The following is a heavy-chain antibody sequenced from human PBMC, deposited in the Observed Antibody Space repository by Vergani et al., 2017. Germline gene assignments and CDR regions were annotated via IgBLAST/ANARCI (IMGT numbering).Heavy chain of an antibody. CDR2: ISSGSSYI. Sequence: VHLVESGGGVVQPGRSLRLSCVVSGFTSSYYGMHWVRQAPGKGLEWVSSISSGSSYIYYADSVKGRFTISRDNAKNSLYLQMNSLRDEDTAVYYCARDITRYSTASRRYVDYWGQGTLVSVSS. J-gene: IGHJ4*02. D-gene: IGHD5-12*01. CDR3: ARDITRYSTASRRYVDY. CDR1: GFTSSYYG. V-gene: IGHV3-21*01.